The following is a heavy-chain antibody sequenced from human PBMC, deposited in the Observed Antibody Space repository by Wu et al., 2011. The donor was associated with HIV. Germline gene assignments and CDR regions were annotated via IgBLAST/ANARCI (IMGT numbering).Heavy chain of an antibody. J-gene: IGHJ6*03. CDR3: ARDGADIVVVPSAHYMDV. Sequence: QVQLVQSGAEVKKPGASVKVSCKASGYTFTGYYMHWVRQAPGQGLEWMGWINPNSGGTNYAQKFQGRVTMTRDTSISTAYMELSRLRSDDTAVYYCARDGADIVVVPSAHYMDVWGKGTTVTVSS. V-gene: IGHV1-2*02. CDR1: GYTFTGYY. D-gene: IGHD2-2*01. CDR2: INPNSGGT.